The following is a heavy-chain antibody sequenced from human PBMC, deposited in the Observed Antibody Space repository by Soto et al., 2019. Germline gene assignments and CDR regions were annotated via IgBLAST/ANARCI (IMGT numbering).Heavy chain of an antibody. V-gene: IGHV1-69*13. Sequence: SVKVSCKASGGTFSTHAIIWVRQAPGHGLEWMGGIIPISGTTYYTQKFQGRVTITADEPTSTAFMELSSLKSEDTAVFYCARGYCSGGNCYSGMDVWGQGTMVNVS. CDR2: IIPISGTT. J-gene: IGHJ6*02. CDR1: GGTFSTHA. CDR3: ARGYCSGGNCYSGMDV. D-gene: IGHD2-15*01.